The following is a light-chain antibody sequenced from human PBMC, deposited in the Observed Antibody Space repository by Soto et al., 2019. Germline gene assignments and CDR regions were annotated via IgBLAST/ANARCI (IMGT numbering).Light chain of an antibody. CDR2: DVS. CDR1: SSDVGGYNF. CDR3: GSYPRSSLL. J-gene: IGLJ1*01. V-gene: IGLV2-14*03. Sequence: QSALTQPASVSGSTGQSITISCTGTSSDVGGYNFVSWYQQHPGKAPKLMLYDVSVRPSGVSMRFSVSKSGNTASLTISGLQAEEEVDYYCGSYPRSSLLFGTGTKVTVL.